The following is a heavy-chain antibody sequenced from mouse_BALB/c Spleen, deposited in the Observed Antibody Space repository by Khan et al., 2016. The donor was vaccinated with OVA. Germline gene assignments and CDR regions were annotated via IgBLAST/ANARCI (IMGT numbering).Heavy chain of an antibody. CDR2: INYSGST. CDR3: ARGVRLTY. CDR1: GYSITSDYA. D-gene: IGHD2-14*01. J-gene: IGHJ3*01. V-gene: IGHV3-2*02. Sequence: EVQLQESGPGLVKPSQSLSLTCTVTGYSITSDYAWNWIWQFPGNKLEWMGYINYSGSTSYHPSLKSRISITRDTSKNQFFLQLNSVTTEDTATYYCARGVRLTYWGQGTLVTVSA.